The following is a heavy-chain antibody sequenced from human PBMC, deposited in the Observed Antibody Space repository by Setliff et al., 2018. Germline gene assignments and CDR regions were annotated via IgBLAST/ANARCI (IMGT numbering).Heavy chain of an antibody. D-gene: IGHD2-21*01. Sequence: SETLSLTCTVSGDSINRNIYYWSWVRQPAGKGLEWVGHIHSSGRTNYNPSLKSRVTISIDKSNNLFSLELTSVTAADSAVYYCARVSIAAPSYYGMDVWGRGTTVTVSS. CDR3: ARVSIAAPSYYGMDV. J-gene: IGHJ6*02. CDR2: IHSSGRT. CDR1: GDSINRNIYY. V-gene: IGHV4-61*09.